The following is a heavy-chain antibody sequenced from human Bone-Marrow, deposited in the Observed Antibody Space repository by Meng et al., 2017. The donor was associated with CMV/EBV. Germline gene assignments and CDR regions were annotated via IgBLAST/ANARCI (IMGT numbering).Heavy chain of an antibody. CDR2: IGTAGDT. J-gene: IGHJ6*02. CDR1: GFTFSSYD. Sequence: GESLKISCAASGFTFSSYDMHWVRQATGKGLEWVSAIGTAGDTYYPGSVKGRFTISRENAKNSLYLQMNSLRAEDTAVYYCARDLSIWAAGYGMDVWGQGTTVTVSS. V-gene: IGHV3-13*01. CDR3: ARDLSIWAAGYGMDV. D-gene: IGHD6-13*01.